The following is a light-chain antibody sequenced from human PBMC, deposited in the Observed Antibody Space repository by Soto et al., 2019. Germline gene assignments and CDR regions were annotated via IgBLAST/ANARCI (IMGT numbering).Light chain of an antibody. Sequence: QPVLTQPPSASGSPGQSVTISCTGTSGDVGGYNYVSWYQQHPGKAPKLMIFEVSERPSGVPDRFPASKSGNTASLTVSGLQAEDEADYYCSSYAGSNNYVFGTGTKLTVL. V-gene: IGLV2-8*01. CDR2: EVS. CDR3: SSYAGSNNYV. CDR1: SGDVGGYNY. J-gene: IGLJ1*01.